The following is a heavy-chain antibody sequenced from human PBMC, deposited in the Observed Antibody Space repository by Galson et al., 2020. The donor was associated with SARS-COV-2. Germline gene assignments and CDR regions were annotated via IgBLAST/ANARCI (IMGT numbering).Heavy chain of an antibody. CDR2: IDWDDDK. D-gene: IGHD6-19*01. CDR3: SRIPVAGRFYESYYYGMDV. J-gene: IGHJ6*02. Sequence: SGPTLVKPTQTLTLTCTFSGFSLSTSGMCVSWIRQPPGKALGWLALIDWDDDKYYSTSLKTRLTISKDTSKNQVVLTMTNMDPVDTATYYCSRIPVAGRFYESYYYGMDVWGQGTTVTVAS. CDR1: GFSLSTSGMC. V-gene: IGHV2-70*01.